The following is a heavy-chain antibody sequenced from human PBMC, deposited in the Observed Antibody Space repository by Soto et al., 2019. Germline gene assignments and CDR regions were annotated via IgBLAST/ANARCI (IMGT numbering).Heavy chain of an antibody. D-gene: IGHD3-3*02. J-gene: IGHJ4*02. CDR1: GGTFSNYV. CDR3: ARLRTFYSPFED. Sequence: QVQLGQSGAEVKRPGSSMKVSCKASGGTFSNYVISWVRQAPGQGLEWVGGIIPIFGTTSYAQKFQGRVIITADESTTTAYMELSSLRSGDTAVYFCARLRTFYSPFEDWGQGTLVTVSS. V-gene: IGHV1-69*01. CDR2: IIPIFGTT.